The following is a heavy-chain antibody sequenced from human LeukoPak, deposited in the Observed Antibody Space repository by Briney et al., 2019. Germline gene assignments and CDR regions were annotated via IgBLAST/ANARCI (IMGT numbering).Heavy chain of an antibody. CDR1: GFSFSVYW. D-gene: IGHD5-18*01. J-gene: IGHJ6*03. CDR2: IKTDGSIT. Sequence: GGSLRLSCAASGFSFSVYWMHWVRQAPGKGPVWVSRIKTDGSITDYAGFVKGRFTISRDNAKKSLYLQLNSLRVEDTAVYYCARDGLMRWLQLWHMDVWGKGTTVTVSS. CDR3: ARDGLMRWLQLWHMDV. V-gene: IGHV3-74*01.